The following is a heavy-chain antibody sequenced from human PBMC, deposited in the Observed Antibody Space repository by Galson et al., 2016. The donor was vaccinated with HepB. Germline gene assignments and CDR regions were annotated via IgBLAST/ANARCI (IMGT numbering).Heavy chain of an antibody. Sequence: SVKVSCKASGYTFTGYYMHWVRQAPGQGLGWMGWIDPYSGCTNYAQKFQGWVTMTRDTSNSTAYTELRRLRSDDTAVYYCARDLGQLAPLGMDVWGQGTTVTVSS. CDR3: ARDLGQLAPLGMDV. D-gene: IGHD6-6*01. CDR2: IDPYSGCT. V-gene: IGHV1-2*04. J-gene: IGHJ6*02. CDR1: GYTFTGYY.